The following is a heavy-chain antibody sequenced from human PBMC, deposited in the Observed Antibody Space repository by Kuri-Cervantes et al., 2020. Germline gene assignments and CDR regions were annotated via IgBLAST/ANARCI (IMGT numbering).Heavy chain of an antibody. CDR2: IYTSGST. CDR3: ARHDISGTLDY. Sequence: GSLRLSCAVYGGSISSYYWSWIRQPAGKGLEWIGRIYTSGSTNYNPSLKSRVTISVDTSKNQFSLKLSSVTAADTAVYYCARHDISGTLDYWGQGTLVTVSS. V-gene: IGHV4-59*10. CDR1: GGSISSYY. J-gene: IGHJ4*02. D-gene: IGHD1-26*01.